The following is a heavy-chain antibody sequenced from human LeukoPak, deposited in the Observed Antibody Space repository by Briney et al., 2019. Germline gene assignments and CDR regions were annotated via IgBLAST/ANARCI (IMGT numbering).Heavy chain of an antibody. J-gene: IGHJ6*02. V-gene: IGHV1-46*01. Sequence: ASVKVSCMASGYTFTSYHIHWVRQVPGQGLEWMGVINPSEGSTDYAQKFQDRVSLTRDTSTSTVYMDLSRLRCEDTAVYYCARSDKMDVWGQGTTVTVSS. CDR2: INPSEGST. CDR3: ARSDKMDV. CDR1: GYTFTSYH.